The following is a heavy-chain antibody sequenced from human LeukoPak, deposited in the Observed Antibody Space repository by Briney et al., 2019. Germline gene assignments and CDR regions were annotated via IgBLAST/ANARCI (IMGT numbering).Heavy chain of an antibody. D-gene: IGHD3-9*01. J-gene: IGHJ6*02. CDR3: ARDPGIPRYFDWPTGMDV. Sequence: PSETLSLTCAVYGGSFSGYSWRWIRQPPGKGLEWIGEINHSGSTNYTPSLKSRVTISVDTSKNQFSLKLSSVTAADTAVYYCARDPGIPRYFDWPTGMDVWGQGTTVTVSS. V-gene: IGHV4-34*01. CDR1: GGSFSGYS. CDR2: INHSGST.